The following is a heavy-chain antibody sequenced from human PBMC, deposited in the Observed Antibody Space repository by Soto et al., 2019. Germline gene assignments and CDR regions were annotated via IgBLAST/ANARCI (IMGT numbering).Heavy chain of an antibody. CDR1: GGSISSYY. CDR2: IYYSGST. J-gene: IGHJ6*03. V-gene: IGHV4-59*01. Sequence: SETLSLTCTVSGGSISSYYWSWIRQPPGKGLEWIGYIYYSGSTNYNPSLKSRVTISVDTSKNQFSLKLSSVTAADTAVYYCARVLTGYSSSSGYYYYYMDVWGKGTTVTVSS. D-gene: IGHD6-6*01. CDR3: ARVLTGYSSSSGYYYYYMDV.